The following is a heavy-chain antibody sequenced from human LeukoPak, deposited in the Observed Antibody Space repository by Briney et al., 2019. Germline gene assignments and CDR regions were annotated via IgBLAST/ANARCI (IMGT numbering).Heavy chain of an antibody. J-gene: IGHJ6*03. Sequence: SETLSLTCTVSGGSISSGSYYWSWIRQPAGKGLEWIGRIYTSGSTNYNPSLKSRVTISVDTSKNQFSLKLSSVTAADTAVYYCARVGGAGYYYYMGVWGKGTTVTVSS. V-gene: IGHV4-61*02. D-gene: IGHD2-21*01. CDR1: GGSISSGSYY. CDR3: ARVGGAGYYYYMGV. CDR2: IYTSGST.